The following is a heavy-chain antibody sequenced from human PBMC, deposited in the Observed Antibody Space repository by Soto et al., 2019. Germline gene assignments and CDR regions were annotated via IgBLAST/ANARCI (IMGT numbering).Heavy chain of an antibody. CDR1: GGSISSSSYY. Sequence: QLQLQESGPGLVKPSETLSLTCTVSGGSISSSSYYWGWIRQPPGKGLEWIGSIYYSGSTYYNPSLKSRVTISVDTSKNQFSLKLSSVTAADTAVYYCARHLYYYDSSGYYWNAFDIWGQGTMVTVSS. CDR2: IYYSGST. V-gene: IGHV4-39*01. CDR3: ARHLYYYDSSGYYWNAFDI. D-gene: IGHD3-22*01. J-gene: IGHJ3*02.